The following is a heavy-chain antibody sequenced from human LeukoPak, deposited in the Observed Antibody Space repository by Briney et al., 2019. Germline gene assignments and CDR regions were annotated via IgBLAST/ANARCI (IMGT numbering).Heavy chain of an antibody. V-gene: IGHV3-7*03. D-gene: IGHD6-19*01. CDR3: ATGAGCGY. Sequence: GGALRLSCAASGFTFSSYWMTWVRQAPGKGLEWVANIKQDGRERNYVDSVKGRFTISRDKDKNSLYLQMNTLRDEDTAVYYCATGAGCGYWGQGTLVTVSS. J-gene: IGHJ4*02. CDR1: GFTFSSYW. CDR2: IKQDGRER.